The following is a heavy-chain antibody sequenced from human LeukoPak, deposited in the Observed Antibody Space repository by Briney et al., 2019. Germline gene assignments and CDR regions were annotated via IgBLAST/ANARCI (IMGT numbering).Heavy chain of an antibody. CDR1: GYTFTDYY. CDR3: VRDLTGGSGD. V-gene: IGHV1-2*02. Sequence: GASVKVFCKASGYTFTDYYMHWVRQAPGQTFEWLAWINPKSGDTHYTQKFQGRVTVTTDTSITSVYMELSGLQSDDTAVYYCVRDLTGGSGDWGQGTLVTVSS. J-gene: IGHJ4*02. CDR2: INPKSGDT. D-gene: IGHD6-19*01.